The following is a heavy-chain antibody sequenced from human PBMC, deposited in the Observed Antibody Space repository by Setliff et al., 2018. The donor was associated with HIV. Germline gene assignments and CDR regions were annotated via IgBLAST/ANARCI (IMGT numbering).Heavy chain of an antibody. Sequence: SETLSLTCTVSGGSISSYYWSWIRQPPGKGLEWIGYIYYSGSTNYNPSLKSRVTISVDTSKNQFSLKLSSVTAAVTAVYYCARNPCSGGSCPDAFDIWGQGTMVTVS. CDR3: ARNPCSGGSCPDAFDI. CDR2: IYYSGST. J-gene: IGHJ3*02. D-gene: IGHD2-15*01. V-gene: IGHV4-59*01. CDR1: GGSISSYY.